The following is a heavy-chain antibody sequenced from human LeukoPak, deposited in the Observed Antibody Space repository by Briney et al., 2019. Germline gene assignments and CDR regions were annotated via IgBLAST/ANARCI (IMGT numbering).Heavy chain of an antibody. CDR1: GYTFTGYY. V-gene: IGHV1-2*06. CDR2: INPNSGGT. D-gene: IGHD3-3*01. Sequence: ASVKVSCKASGYTFTGYYMHWVRQAPGQGLEWMGRINPNSGGTNYAQKFQGRVTMTRDTSISTAYMELSRLRSDDTAVYYRARDHESGPLDYWGQGTLVTVSS. J-gene: IGHJ4*02. CDR3: ARDHESGPLDY.